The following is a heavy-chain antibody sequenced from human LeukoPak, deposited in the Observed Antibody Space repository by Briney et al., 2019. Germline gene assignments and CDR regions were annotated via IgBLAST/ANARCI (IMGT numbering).Heavy chain of an antibody. CDR3: ARDGVLWFGELTDAFDI. CDR2: ISSSGSTI. V-gene: IGHV3-48*03. CDR1: GFTFSSYE. Sequence: GGPLRLSCAASGFTFSSYEINWVRQAPGKGLEWVSYISSSGSTIYYADSVKGRFTISRDNAKNSLYLQMNNMRAEDAAVYYGARDGVLWFGELTDAFDIWGQGTMVTVSS. J-gene: IGHJ3*02. D-gene: IGHD3-10*01.